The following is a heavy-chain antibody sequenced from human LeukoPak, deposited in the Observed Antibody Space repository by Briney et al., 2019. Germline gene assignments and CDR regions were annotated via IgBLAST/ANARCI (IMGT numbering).Heavy chain of an antibody. J-gene: IGHJ5*02. CDR1: GYTFTGYY. CDR3: ARDVAVAGRGWFDP. D-gene: IGHD6-19*01. CDR2: INPNSGGT. V-gene: IGHV1-2*04. Sequence: ASVKVSCEASGYTFTGYYMHWVRQAPGQGLEWMGWINPNSGGTNYAQKFQGWVTMTRDTSISTAYMELSRLRSDDTAVYYCARDVAVAGRGWFDPWGQGTLVTVSS.